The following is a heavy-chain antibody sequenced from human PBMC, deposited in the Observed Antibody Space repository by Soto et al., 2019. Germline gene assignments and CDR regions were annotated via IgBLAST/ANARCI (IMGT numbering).Heavy chain of an antibody. Sequence: GASVKVSCKASGYTFTSYWIGWVRQMPGKGLEWMGIIYPGDSDTRYSPSFQGQVTISADKSISTAYLQWSSLKASDTAMYYCARLTDSNYTNWFDPWGQGTLVTVSS. CDR2: IYPGDSDT. D-gene: IGHD4-4*01. CDR3: ARLTDSNYTNWFDP. J-gene: IGHJ5*02. CDR1: GYTFTSYW. V-gene: IGHV5-51*01.